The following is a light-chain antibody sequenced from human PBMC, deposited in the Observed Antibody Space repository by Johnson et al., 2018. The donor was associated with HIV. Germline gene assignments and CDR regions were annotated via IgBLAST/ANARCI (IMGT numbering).Light chain of an antibody. V-gene: IGLV1-51*01. CDR3: GTWDSRLGAWV. CDR1: SSNIGSHY. Sequence: QSVLTQPPSVSAAPGQKVTISCSGSSSNIGSHYVSWYQQVPGTAPRLVIYDTIKRHSGIPDRFSGSKSGPSATLGITGLQTGDEADYYCGTWDSRLGAWVFGTGTKVTVL. CDR2: DTI. J-gene: IGLJ1*01.